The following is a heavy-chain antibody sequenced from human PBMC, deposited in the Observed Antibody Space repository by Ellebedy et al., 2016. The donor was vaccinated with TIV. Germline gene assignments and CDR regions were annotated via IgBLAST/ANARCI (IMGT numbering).Heavy chain of an antibody. V-gene: IGHV1-2*02. CDR3: ARDDHLAVAAPINWFDP. J-gene: IGHJ5*02. CDR1: GYTFTDYY. D-gene: IGHD2-15*01. Sequence: ASVKVSCKASGYTFTDYYMHWVRQAPGQGLEWMGWINPDSGATKYAQKFQGRVTLTMDTSIRTAYMELSRLQSDDAAVYYCARDDHLAVAAPINWFDPWGQGTLVTVSS. CDR2: INPDSGAT.